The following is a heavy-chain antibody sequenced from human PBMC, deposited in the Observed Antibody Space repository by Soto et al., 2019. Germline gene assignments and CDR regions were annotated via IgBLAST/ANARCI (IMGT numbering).Heavy chain of an antibody. CDR1: GFTXXSYA. V-gene: IGHV3-30-3*01. D-gene: IGHD6-19*01. CDR3: ARAIGIAVAGTAPFDY. Sequence: GGSLXLSCAASGFTXXSYAXXXXXXXXXXGLEWVAVISYDGSNKYYADSVKGRFTISRDNSKNTLYLQMNSLRAGDTAVYYCARAIGIAVAGTAPFDYWGQGTLVTVSP. CDR2: ISYDGSNK. J-gene: IGHJ4*02.